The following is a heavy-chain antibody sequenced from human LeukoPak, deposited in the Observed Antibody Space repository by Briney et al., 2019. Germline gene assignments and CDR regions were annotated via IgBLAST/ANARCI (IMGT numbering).Heavy chain of an antibody. V-gene: IGHV4-59*01. CDR3: AREVVVVTAIPPRAFDI. D-gene: IGHD2-21*02. J-gene: IGHJ3*02. CDR1: GGSISSYY. CDR2: IYYSGST. Sequence: SETLSLTCTVSGGSISSYYWSWIRQPPGKGLEWIGYIYYSGSTNYNPSLKSRVTISVDTSKNQFSLKLSSVTAADTAVYYCAREVVVVTAIPPRAFDIWGQGTMVTVSS.